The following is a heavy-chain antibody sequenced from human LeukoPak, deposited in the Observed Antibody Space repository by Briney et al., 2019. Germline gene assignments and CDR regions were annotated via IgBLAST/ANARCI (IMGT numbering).Heavy chain of an antibody. CDR3: AGVAAGSWFDP. J-gene: IGHJ5*02. V-gene: IGHV3-23*01. Sequence: GGSLRLSCAASGFTFGSHAMSWVRQAPGKGLEWVSAIGGSGVSTYYADSVKGRFTISRDNSENTLYLQMNSLRVEDTAVYYCAGVAAGSWFDPWGQGTLVTVSS. D-gene: IGHD2-15*01. CDR1: GFTFGSHA. CDR2: IGGSGVST.